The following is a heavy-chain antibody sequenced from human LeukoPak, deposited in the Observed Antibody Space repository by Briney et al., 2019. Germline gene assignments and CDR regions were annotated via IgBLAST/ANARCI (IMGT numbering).Heavy chain of an antibody. CDR2: IYYSGST. CDR1: GDSISASSYY. V-gene: IGHV4-39*01. Sequence: SETLSLTCTVSGDSISASSYYWGWIRQPPGKGLEWLGSIYYSGSTYYNPSLKSRVTISVDTSKNQFSLNLYSVTAADTAVFYCARSYYYDYRQIDYWGQGTLVTVSS. CDR3: ARSYYYDYRQIDY. J-gene: IGHJ4*02. D-gene: IGHD3-22*01.